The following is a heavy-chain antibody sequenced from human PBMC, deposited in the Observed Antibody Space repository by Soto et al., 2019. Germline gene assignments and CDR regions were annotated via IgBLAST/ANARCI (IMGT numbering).Heavy chain of an antibody. V-gene: IGHV1-18*04. Sequence: ASVKVSCKASGYTFTSYGISWVRQAPGQGLEWMGWISAYNGNTNYAQKFQGWVTMTRDTSISTAYMELSRLRSDDTAVYYCARVGTGSGWYGGDYYGMDVWGQGTTVTVSS. D-gene: IGHD6-19*01. CDR1: GYTFTSYG. CDR2: ISAYNGNT. J-gene: IGHJ6*02. CDR3: ARVGTGSGWYGGDYYGMDV.